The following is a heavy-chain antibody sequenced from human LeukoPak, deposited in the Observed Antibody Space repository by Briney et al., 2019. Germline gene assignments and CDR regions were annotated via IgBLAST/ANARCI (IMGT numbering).Heavy chain of an antibody. CDR3: ARDFFDLGSYFDY. Sequence: SETLSLTCTVSGGSISSSSYYWGWIRQPPGKGLEWIGSIYYSGSTYYNPSLKSRVTISVDTSKNQFSLKLSSVTAADTVVYYCARDFFDLGSYFDYWGQGTLVTVSS. V-gene: IGHV4-39*07. J-gene: IGHJ4*02. CDR1: GGSISSSSYY. D-gene: IGHD3-9*01. CDR2: IYYSGST.